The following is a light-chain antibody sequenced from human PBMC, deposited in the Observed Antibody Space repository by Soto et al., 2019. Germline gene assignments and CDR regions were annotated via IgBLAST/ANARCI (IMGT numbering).Light chain of an antibody. J-gene: IGLJ1*01. CDR1: SSNIGAGYD. V-gene: IGLV1-40*01. CDR2: ANN. Sequence: QAVVLQPPSVSGAPGQRVTISCSGSSSNIGAGYDVHWYQHLPGTAPKLLIYANNNRPSGVPDRFSGSKSGTSASLAITGLQAEDEADYYCQSYDNSLSGYVFGTGTKVTVL. CDR3: QSYDNSLSGYV.